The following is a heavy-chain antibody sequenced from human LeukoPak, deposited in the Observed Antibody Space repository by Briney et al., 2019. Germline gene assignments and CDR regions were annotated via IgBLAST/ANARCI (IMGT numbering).Heavy chain of an antibody. V-gene: IGHV4-34*01. CDR3: ARDGMKEDAFDI. J-gene: IGHJ3*02. D-gene: IGHD1-14*01. CDR1: GGSFSGYY. Sequence: PSETLSLTCAVYGGSFSGYYWSWIRQPPGKGLEWIGSIYYSGSTYYNPSLKSRVTISVDTSKNQFSLKLSSVTAADTAVYYCARDGMKEDAFDIWSQGTMVTVSS. CDR2: IYYSGST.